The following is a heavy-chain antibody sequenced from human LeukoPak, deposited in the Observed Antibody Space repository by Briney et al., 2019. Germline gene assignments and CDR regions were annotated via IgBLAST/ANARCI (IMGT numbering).Heavy chain of an antibody. Sequence: VGSLRLSCAASGFTSSDYYMSWIRQAPGKGLEWVSYIPSSSSYTTYADSVKGRFTISRDNAKNSLYLHMNSLRAEDTAVYYCARDRYCSGGSCYDDAFDIWGQGTMVTVSS. CDR1: GFTSSDYY. J-gene: IGHJ3*02. CDR2: IPSSSSYT. CDR3: ARDRYCSGGSCYDDAFDI. D-gene: IGHD2-15*01. V-gene: IGHV3-11*05.